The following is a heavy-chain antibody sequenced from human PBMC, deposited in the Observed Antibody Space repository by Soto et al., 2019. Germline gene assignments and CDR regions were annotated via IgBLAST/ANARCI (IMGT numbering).Heavy chain of an antibody. CDR2: INSDGNST. CDR3: VKSPRSGYEAPWDY. D-gene: IGHD5-12*01. J-gene: IGHJ4*02. CDR1: GFTFSSYW. V-gene: IGHV3-74*01. Sequence: GGSLRLSCAASGFTFSSYWMHWVRQAPGKGLVWVSRINSDGNSTNYADSVKGRFTISRDNSKNTLYLQVSSLRADDTAVYYCVKSPRSGYEAPWDYWGQGTQVTVSS.